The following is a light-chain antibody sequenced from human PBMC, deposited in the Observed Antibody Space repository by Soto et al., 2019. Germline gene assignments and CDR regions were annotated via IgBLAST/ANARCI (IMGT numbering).Light chain of an antibody. CDR3: QSYDMSLSGSV. V-gene: IGLV1-40*01. CDR2: GNS. J-gene: IGLJ1*01. Sequence: QSVLTQAPSVSGAPGQRVTISCTGSSSNIGAGYDVHWYQQLPGTAPKLLIYGNSNRPSGVPDRFSGSKSGTSASLAITGLQAEDEADYYFQSYDMSLSGSVFGTGTKVTVL. CDR1: SSNIGAGYD.